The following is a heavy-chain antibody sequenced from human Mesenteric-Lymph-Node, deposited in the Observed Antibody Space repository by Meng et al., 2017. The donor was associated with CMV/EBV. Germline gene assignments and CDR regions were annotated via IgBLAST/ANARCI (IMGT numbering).Heavy chain of an antibody. J-gene: IGHJ6*02. CDR2: IYSGGIT. V-gene: IGHV3-66*02. CDR1: GLTVSSNY. Sequence: GESLKISCAASGLTVSSNYMSWVRQAPGKGLEWVSVIYSGGITYYADSVKGRFTISRDNSKSTLFLQMNSLRGEDTAVYYCAISSTYYYGMDAWGQGTTVTVSS. D-gene: IGHD2-2*01. CDR3: AISSTYYYGMDA.